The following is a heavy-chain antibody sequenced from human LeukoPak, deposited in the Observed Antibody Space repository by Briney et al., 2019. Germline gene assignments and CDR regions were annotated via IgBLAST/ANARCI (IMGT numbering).Heavy chain of an antibody. J-gene: IGHJ6*02. Sequence: GGSLRLSCAASGFTFSSYAMSWVRQAPGKGLEWVAVISYDGSNKYYADSVKGRFTISRDNSKNTLYLQMNSLRAEDTAVYYCAKGYCSGGSCYGLGYYYYYGMDVWGQGTTVTVSS. CDR3: AKGYCSGGSCYGLGYYYYYGMDV. CDR1: GFTFSSYA. CDR2: ISYDGSNK. V-gene: IGHV3-30*18. D-gene: IGHD2-15*01.